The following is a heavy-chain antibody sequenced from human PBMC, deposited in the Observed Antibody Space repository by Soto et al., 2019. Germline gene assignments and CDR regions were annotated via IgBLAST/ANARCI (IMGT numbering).Heavy chain of an antibody. CDR1: GGSFSGYY. Sequence: NPSETLSLTCAVYGGSFSGYYWSWIRQPPGKGLEWIGEINHSGSTNYNPSLKSRVTISVDTSKNQFSLKLSSVTAADTAVYYCALMKGYYDSSGYDVGWFDPWGQGTLVTVSS. D-gene: IGHD3-22*01. V-gene: IGHV4-34*01. J-gene: IGHJ5*02. CDR2: INHSGST. CDR3: ALMKGYYDSSGYDVGWFDP.